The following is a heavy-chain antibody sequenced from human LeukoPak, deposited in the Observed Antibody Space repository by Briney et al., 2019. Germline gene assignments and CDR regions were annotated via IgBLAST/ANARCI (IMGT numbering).Heavy chain of an antibody. CDR2: MNPNSGNT. J-gene: IGHJ4*02. CDR3: AIMFRGVPPAMYFDY. V-gene: IGHV1-8*01. CDR1: GYTFTSYD. Sequence: ASVKVSCKATGYTFTSYDINWVRQATGQGLEWMGWMNPNSGNTGYAQKFQGRVTMTRNTSISTAYMELSSLRSEDTAVYYCAIMFRGVPPAMYFDYWGQGTLVTVSS. D-gene: IGHD3-10*01.